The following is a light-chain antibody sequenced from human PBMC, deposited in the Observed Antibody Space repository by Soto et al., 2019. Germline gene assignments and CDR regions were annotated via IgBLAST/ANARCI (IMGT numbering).Light chain of an antibody. CDR3: QQYNSYSRT. Sequence: DIQMTQSPSSLSASVGDRVTLTCRASQTISSYLNWYQRKPGKAPKLLIYDASSLESGVPSRFSGSGSGTEFTLTISSLQPDDFATYYCQQYNSYSRTFGQGTKVDIK. CDR2: DAS. CDR1: QTISSY. J-gene: IGKJ1*01. V-gene: IGKV1-5*01.